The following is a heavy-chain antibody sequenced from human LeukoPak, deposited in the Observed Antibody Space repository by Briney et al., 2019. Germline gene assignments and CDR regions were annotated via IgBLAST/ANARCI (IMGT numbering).Heavy chain of an antibody. CDR3: ARANNRASPFDY. CDR1: GTSISTYY. V-gene: IGHV4-59*01. Sequence: SETLSLPCTVPGTSISTYYWSWIRQPPGKGLEWIGYIYYSGSTNYNPSLKSRVTISVDTSKNQFSLKLSSVTAADTAVYYCARANNRASPFDYWGQGTLVTVSS. D-gene: IGHD1/OR15-1a*01. CDR2: IYYSGST. J-gene: IGHJ4*02.